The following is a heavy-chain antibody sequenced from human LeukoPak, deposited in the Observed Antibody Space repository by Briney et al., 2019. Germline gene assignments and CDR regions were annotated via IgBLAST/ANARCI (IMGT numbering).Heavy chain of an antibody. CDR3: ARDGSL. CDR1: GFTFSSYS. Sequence: GGSLRLSCAASGFTFSSYSVNWVRQAPGKGLEWLSYISDSSGTIFYADSVKGRFTISRDNAKNSLYLQMNSLRAEDTAVYYCARDGSLWGQGTLVTVSS. CDR2: ISDSSGTI. V-gene: IGHV3-48*01. J-gene: IGHJ4*02.